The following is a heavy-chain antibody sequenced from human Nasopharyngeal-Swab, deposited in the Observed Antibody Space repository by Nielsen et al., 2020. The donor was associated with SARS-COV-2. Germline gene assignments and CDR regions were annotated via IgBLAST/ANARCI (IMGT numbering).Heavy chain of an antibody. J-gene: IGHJ5*02. CDR3: ARDFGAPSSSWYDGDWFDP. CDR2: ISSSGSTI. V-gene: IGHV3-11*01. D-gene: IGHD6-13*01. Sequence: GESLKISCAASGFPFSDYYRSWIRQAPGKGLEWVSYISSSGSTIYYADSVKGRFTISRDNAKNSLYLQMNSLRAEDTAVYYCARDFGAPSSSWYDGDWFDPWGQGTLVTVSS. CDR1: GFPFSDYY.